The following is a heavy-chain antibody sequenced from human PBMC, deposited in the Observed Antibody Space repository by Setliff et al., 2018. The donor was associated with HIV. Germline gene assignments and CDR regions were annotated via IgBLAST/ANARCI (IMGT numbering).Heavy chain of an antibody. Sequence: ASVKVSCKVSGYTLTELSMHWVRQAPGKGLEWMGGFDPEDGETFFAQKFQGKVTLTEDTSTDTAYMELSSLRSEDTAVYYCARDEGSGWPLDYWGQGTLVTVSS. CDR3: ARDEGSGWPLDY. D-gene: IGHD6-19*01. V-gene: IGHV1-24*01. J-gene: IGHJ4*02. CDR1: GYTLTELS. CDR2: FDPEDGET.